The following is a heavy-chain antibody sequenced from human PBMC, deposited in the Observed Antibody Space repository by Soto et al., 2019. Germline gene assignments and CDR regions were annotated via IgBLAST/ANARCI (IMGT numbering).Heavy chain of an antibody. CDR3: ARGPDTRRFLEWLSHDY. CDR1: CYTFIDYA. Sequence: SVKVSFKASCYTFIDYAIIWVRQAPVQGLEWMGWISAYNGDTNYARKFQGRVTMTTDPSTTTAYMDLRSLRSDDTAVYYCARGPDTRRFLEWLSHDYWGQGTLVTVYS. V-gene: IGHV1-18*01. D-gene: IGHD3-3*01. CDR2: ISAYNGDT. J-gene: IGHJ4*02.